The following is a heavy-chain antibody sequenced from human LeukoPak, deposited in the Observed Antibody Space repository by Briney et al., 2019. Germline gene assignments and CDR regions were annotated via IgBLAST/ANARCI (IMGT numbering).Heavy chain of an antibody. J-gene: IGHJ3*02. D-gene: IGHD1-26*01. CDR3: ARDPKIYSGSYKGAFDI. Sequence: PSETLSLTCTVSGGSISSYYWSWIRQPPGKGLEWIGYIYYSGSTNYNPSLKSRVTISVDTSKNQFSLKLSSVTAADTAVYYCARDPKIYSGSYKGAFDIWAKGQWSPSLQ. V-gene: IGHV4-59*01. CDR2: IYYSGST. CDR1: GGSISSYY.